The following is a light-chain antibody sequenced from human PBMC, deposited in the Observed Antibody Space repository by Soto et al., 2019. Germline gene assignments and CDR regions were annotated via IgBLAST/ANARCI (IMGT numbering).Light chain of an antibody. J-gene: IGKJ1*01. V-gene: IGKV3-15*01. CDR2: GAS. CDR1: QSVSNY. Sequence: IVLTQSPATLSLTQGERATLSCRASQSVSNYCAWYQQRPGQAPRLLSYGASTRATGIPARFSGSGSGTKFTLVICCLQSEDFAVYYCQQYNNWPPWTFGQGTKV. CDR3: QQYNNWPPWT.